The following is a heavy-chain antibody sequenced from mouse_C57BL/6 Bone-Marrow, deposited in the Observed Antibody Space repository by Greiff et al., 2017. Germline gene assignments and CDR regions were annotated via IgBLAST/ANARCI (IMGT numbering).Heavy chain of an antibody. CDR2: IDPANGNT. CDR1: GFNIQNTY. Sequence: VQLQQSVAELVRPGASVKLSCTASGFNIQNTYMHWVKQRPEQGLEWIGRIDPANGNTKYAPKFQGKATITADTSSNTAYLQLSSLTSEDTANYYCARWGFDYWGQGTTRTVST. CDR3: ARWGFDY. V-gene: IGHV14-3*01. J-gene: IGHJ2*01.